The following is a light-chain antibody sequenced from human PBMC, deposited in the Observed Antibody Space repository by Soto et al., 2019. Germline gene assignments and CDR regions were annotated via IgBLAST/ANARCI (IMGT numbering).Light chain of an antibody. V-gene: IGKV2-30*01. CDR2: KVS. CDR1: QSLVYSDGNTY. Sequence: DVVMTQSPLSLPVTLGQPASISCRSSQSLVYSDGNTYLNWFQQRPGQSPRRLIYKVSNRDSGVPDRFSGSGSGTECTLKISRVEAEDVGVYYCMQGTHSPWSFGQGTKVEIK. J-gene: IGKJ1*01. CDR3: MQGTHSPWS.